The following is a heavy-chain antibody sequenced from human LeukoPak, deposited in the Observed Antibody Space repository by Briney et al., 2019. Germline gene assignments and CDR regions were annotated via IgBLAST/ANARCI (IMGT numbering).Heavy chain of an antibody. V-gene: IGHV4-34*01. J-gene: IGHJ2*01. CDR3: ASLNADYYDSSGPYFDL. Sequence: SETLSLTCAVYGGSFSGYYWSWIRQPPGKGLGWIGEINHSGSTNYNPSLKSRVTISVDTSKNQFSLKLSSVTAADTAVYYCASLNADYYDSSGPYFDLWGRGTLVTVSS. CDR2: INHSGST. D-gene: IGHD3-22*01. CDR1: GGSFSGYY.